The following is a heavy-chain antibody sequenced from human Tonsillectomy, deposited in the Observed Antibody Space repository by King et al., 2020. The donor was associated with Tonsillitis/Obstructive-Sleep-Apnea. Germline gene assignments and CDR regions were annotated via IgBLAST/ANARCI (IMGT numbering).Heavy chain of an antibody. CDR2: IYYSGGT. CDR3: ARAADEDYYGLGSYAFDI. V-gene: IGHV4-31*01. J-gene: IGHJ3*02. Sequence: VQLQESGPGLVKPSQTLSLTCTVSGASMSSGGFYWSWIRQHPGQGLEWIGYIYYSGGTYYNPSLKSLVTISLDTSKKQFSLKLRSVTVADTAVYFCARAADEDYYGLGSYAFDIWGQGTMVTVSS. D-gene: IGHD3-10*01. CDR1: GASMSSGGFY.